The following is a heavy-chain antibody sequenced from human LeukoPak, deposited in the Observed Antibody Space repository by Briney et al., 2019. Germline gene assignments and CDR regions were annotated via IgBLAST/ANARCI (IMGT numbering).Heavy chain of an antibody. D-gene: IGHD3-3*01. J-gene: IGHJ6*03. CDR2: IRYDGSNK. CDR3: ARLLRFLEWLPQPYYYYYMDV. CDR1: GFTFSSYG. V-gene: IGHV3-30*02. Sequence: GGSLRLSCAASGFTFSSYGMHWVRQAPGKGLEWVAFIRYDGSNKYYADSVKGRFTISRDNSKNTLYLQMNSLRAEDTAVYYCARLLRFLEWLPQPYYYYYMDVWGKGTTVTVSS.